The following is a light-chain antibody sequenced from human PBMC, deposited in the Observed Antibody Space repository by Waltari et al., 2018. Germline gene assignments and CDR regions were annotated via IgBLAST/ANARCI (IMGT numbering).Light chain of an antibody. J-gene: IGKJ4*01. CDR2: AAS. V-gene: IGKV1-8*01. Sequence: AIRITQSPSSLSASTGDRVTITCRASQGISSYFAWYQQKPGKAPKLLLYAASTLQSGVPSRFSGSGSGTDFTLTISCLQSEDFATYYCQQYYSYPQLTFGGGTKVEIK. CDR1: QGISSY. CDR3: QQYYSYPQLT.